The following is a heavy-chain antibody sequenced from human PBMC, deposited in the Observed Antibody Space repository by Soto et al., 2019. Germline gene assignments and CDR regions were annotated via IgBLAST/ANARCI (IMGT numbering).Heavy chain of an antibody. D-gene: IGHD1-26*01. V-gene: IGHV1-18*01. Sequence: ASVKVSCKASGYTFTNFGISWVRQAPGQGLEWMGWISAYNGNTNYAQKFQGRVTMTTDTSTSTAYMEVRSLRFDDTAVYYCALVKEGQARESHDYWGQGTLVTVSS. CDR1: GYTFTNFG. J-gene: IGHJ4*02. CDR2: ISAYNGNT. CDR3: ALVKEGQARESHDY.